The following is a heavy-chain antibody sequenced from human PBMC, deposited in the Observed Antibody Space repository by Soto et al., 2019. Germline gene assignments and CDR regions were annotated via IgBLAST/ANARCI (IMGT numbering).Heavy chain of an antibody. CDR3: ARALQSPVVVAAPNWFDP. V-gene: IGHV1-8*01. CDR2: MNHNSGNT. CDR1: GYTFTSYD. D-gene: IGHD2-15*01. Sequence: QVQLVQSGAEVKKPGASVKVSCKASGYTFTSYDIHWVRQATGQGLEWMGGMNHNSGNTGYAQKFQGRVTMTRNTSISTANMELSSLRSEDPAVYYCARALQSPVVVAAPNWFDPWGQGTRVTVSS. J-gene: IGHJ5*02.